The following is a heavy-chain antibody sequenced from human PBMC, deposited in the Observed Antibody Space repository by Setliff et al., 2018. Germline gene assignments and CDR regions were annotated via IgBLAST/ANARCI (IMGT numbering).Heavy chain of an antibody. CDR2: IYNSGNT. Sequence: SETLSLTCTVSGGSISSSSYYWGWIRQPPGKGLEWIGEIYNSGNTNYNPSLKSRVTISVDKSKNQFSLKLTSVTAADTAVYYCARDGGEYWGQGTLVTVSS. J-gene: IGHJ4*02. V-gene: IGHV4-39*07. CDR3: ARDGGEY. CDR1: GGSISSSSYY. D-gene: IGHD3-16*01.